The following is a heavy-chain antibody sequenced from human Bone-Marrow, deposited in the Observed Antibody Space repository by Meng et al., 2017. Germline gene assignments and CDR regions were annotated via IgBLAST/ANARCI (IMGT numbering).Heavy chain of an antibody. V-gene: IGHV1-3*01. D-gene: IGHD3-22*01. CDR2: INAGNGNT. Sequence: ASVKVSCKASGYTFTSYAMHWVRQAPGQRLEWMGWINAGNGNTKYSQKFQGRVTITRDTSASTAYMELSSLRSEDTAVYYCARGEYYDSSGYYRNNDAFDIWGQGTMVTVSS. CDR1: GYTFTSYA. J-gene: IGHJ3*02. CDR3: ARGEYYDSSGYYRNNDAFDI.